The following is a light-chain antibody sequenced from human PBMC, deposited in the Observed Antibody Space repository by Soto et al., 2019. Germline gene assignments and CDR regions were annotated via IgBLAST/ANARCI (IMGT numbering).Light chain of an antibody. J-gene: IGKJ1*01. V-gene: IGKV1-5*03. CDR2: KAS. CDR1: QSFTSW. Sequence: DIPMTQSPSTLSASVGDRVTITCRASQSFTSWLAWYQQKPGKAPKLLIHKASNLQSGVPARFSGSESGTEFTLTISSLQPDDFATYYCQQYNTYPWTFGQGTKVEIK. CDR3: QQYNTYPWT.